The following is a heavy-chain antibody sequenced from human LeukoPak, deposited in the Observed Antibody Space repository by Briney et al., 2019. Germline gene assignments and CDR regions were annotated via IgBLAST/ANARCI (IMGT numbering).Heavy chain of an antibody. D-gene: IGHD6-13*01. CDR2: IRYDGSNK. V-gene: IGHV3-30*02. CDR3: ARDPGYSSSWNYYYYYYYMDV. J-gene: IGHJ6*03. CDR1: GFTFSSYG. Sequence: GGSLRLSCAASGFTFSSYGMHWVRQAPGKGLEWVAFIRYDGSNKYYADSVKGRFTISRDNSKNTLYLQMNSLRAEDTAVYYCARDPGYSSSWNYYYYYYYMDVWGKGTTVTVSS.